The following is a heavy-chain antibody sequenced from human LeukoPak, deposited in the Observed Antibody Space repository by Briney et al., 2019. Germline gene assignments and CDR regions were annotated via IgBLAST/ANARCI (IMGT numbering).Heavy chain of an antibody. J-gene: IGHJ6*02. CDR2: MNPNSGNT. CDR1: GYTFTSYD. V-gene: IGHV1-8*01. CDR3: ARGEPSSSCPEKSNSGMAV. Sequence: ASVKVSCKASGYTFTSYDINWVRQATGQGLEWMGWMNPNSGNTGYAQKFRGRVTMTRNTSISTAYMELSSLRSEDTAVYYGARGEPSSSCPEKSNSGMAVWGQGPTVTV. D-gene: IGHD6-13*01.